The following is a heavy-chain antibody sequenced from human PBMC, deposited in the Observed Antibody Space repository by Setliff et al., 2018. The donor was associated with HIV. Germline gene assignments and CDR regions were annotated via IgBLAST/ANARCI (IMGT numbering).Heavy chain of an antibody. CDR1: GASITSHN. V-gene: IGHV4-4*07. CDR3: VRHVWSDDFLVPGWFDS. Sequence: SETLSLTCSVSGASITSHNWSWIRQAAGKGLEWIGRIYTRGNTNYNPSLRSRVTMSVDTSKNQFSLKVTSVTAADTAVYKCVRHVWSDDFLVPGWFDSWSQGTLVTVSS. D-gene: IGHD3-3*01. J-gene: IGHJ5*01. CDR2: IYTRGNT.